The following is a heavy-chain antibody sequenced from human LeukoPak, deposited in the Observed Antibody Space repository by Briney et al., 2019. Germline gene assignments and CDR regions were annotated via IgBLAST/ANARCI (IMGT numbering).Heavy chain of an antibody. J-gene: IGHJ3*02. D-gene: IGHD3-3*01. Sequence: GASVNVSCKVSGYTLTELSMHWVRQAPGKGLEWMGGFDPEDGETIYAQKFQGRVTMTEDTSTDTAYMELSSLRSEDTAVYYCARERVGGIFEAVDHDAFDIWGQGTMVTVSS. CDR3: ARERVGGIFEAVDHDAFDI. V-gene: IGHV1-24*01. CDR1: GYTLTELS. CDR2: FDPEDGET.